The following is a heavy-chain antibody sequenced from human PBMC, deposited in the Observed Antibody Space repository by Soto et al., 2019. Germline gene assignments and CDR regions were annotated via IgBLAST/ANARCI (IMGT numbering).Heavy chain of an antibody. J-gene: IGHJ5*02. Sequence: ASVKVSCKASGYTFTSYGISWVRQAPGQGLEWMGWISAYNGNTNYAQKLQGRVTMTTDTSTSTAYMELRSLRFDDTAVYYCARDRDIVVVPAAIINWSAPGGKGTLVTVSA. CDR2: ISAYNGNT. CDR1: GYTFTSYG. CDR3: ARDRDIVVVPAAIINWSAP. D-gene: IGHD2-2*01. V-gene: IGHV1-18*01.